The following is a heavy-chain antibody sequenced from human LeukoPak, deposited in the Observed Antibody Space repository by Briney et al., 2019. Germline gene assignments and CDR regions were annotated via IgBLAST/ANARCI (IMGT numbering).Heavy chain of an antibody. Sequence: SETLSLTCAVYGGSFSGYYWSWIRQPPGKGLEWIGEINHSGSTNYNPSLKSRVTISVDTSKNQFSLKLGSVTAADTAVYYCARDLRPYDSSVQYWGDLGYWGQGTLVTVSS. J-gene: IGHJ4*02. D-gene: IGHD3-22*01. CDR3: ARDLRPYDSSVQYWGDLGY. CDR2: INHSGST. V-gene: IGHV4-34*01. CDR1: GGSFSGYY.